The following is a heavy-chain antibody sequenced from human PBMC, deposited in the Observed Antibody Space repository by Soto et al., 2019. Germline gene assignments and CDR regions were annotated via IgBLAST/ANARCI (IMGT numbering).Heavy chain of an antibody. D-gene: IGHD2-2*01. V-gene: IGHV3-23*01. CDR1: GFTFISSA. J-gene: IGHJ4*02. CDR3: VFHFNNYQSYS. Sequence: LRLSCAASGFTFISSAMNWVRQAPGKGLEWVSIIGAGGANIYYADSVKGRFTISRDDSKNTVYLQMNTLRAEDTATYYCVFHFNNYQSYSWGQGTQVTVSS. CDR2: IGAGGANI.